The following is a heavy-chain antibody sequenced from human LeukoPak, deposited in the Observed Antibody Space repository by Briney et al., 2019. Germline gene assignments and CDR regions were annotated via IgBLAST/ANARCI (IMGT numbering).Heavy chain of an antibody. V-gene: IGHV1-69*06. D-gene: IGHD7-27*01. J-gene: IGHJ4*02. CDR3: ASPELGTLYFDY. CDR1: GGTFSSYA. CDR2: IIPIFGTA. Sequence: SVKVSCKASGGTFSSYAISWVRQAPGQGLEWMGGIIPIFGTANYAQKFQGRVTITADKSTSTAYMELSSLRSEDTAVYYCASPELGTLYFDYWGQGTLVTVSS.